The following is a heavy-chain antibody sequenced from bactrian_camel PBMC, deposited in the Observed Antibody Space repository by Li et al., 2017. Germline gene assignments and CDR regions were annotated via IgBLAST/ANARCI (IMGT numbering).Heavy chain of an antibody. CDR2: INTGGST. CDR3: AAQSGDSWYRRYEYNF. CDR1: GYIYNTYA. V-gene: IGHV3S40*01. J-gene: IGHJ4*01. D-gene: IGHD6*01. Sequence: DVQLVESGGGSVQAGGPLRLSCAASGYIYNTYAWFRQAPGKGLEWISGINTGGSTFYADSVKGRFTISRDNAKNTVYLQMNSLKPEDTALYYCAAQSGDSWYRRYEYNFWGQGTQVTVS.